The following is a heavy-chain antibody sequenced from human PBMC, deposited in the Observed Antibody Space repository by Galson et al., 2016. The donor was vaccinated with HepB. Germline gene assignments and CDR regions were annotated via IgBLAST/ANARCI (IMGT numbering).Heavy chain of an antibody. CDR3: AKSGRYYGVDHFDY. V-gene: IGHV3-30*18. CDR1: GFTFSSYG. CDR2: ISYDGSNK. J-gene: IGHJ4*02. Sequence: LRLSCAASGFTFSSYGMHWVRQAPGKGLEWVAVISYDGSNKYYADSVKGRFTISRDNSKNTLHLQMNSLRAEDTAVYYCAKSGRYYGVDHFDYWGQGTLVTVSS. D-gene: IGHD4-17*01.